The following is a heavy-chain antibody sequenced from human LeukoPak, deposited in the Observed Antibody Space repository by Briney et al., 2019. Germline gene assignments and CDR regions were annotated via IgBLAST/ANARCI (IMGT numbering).Heavy chain of an antibody. D-gene: IGHD3-16*02. J-gene: IGHJ4*02. Sequence: ASVKVSCKASGYTFTGYYIHWVLQAPGQGLEWMGRINPNTGGTNYAQKFRGRVTMTRVTSISTAYMELTRLRSDDTAVFYCARDHLRGESTGGYHFDQWGQGTLVTVSS. CDR2: INPNTGGT. CDR3: ARDHLRGESTGGYHFDQ. V-gene: IGHV1-2*06. CDR1: GYTFTGYY.